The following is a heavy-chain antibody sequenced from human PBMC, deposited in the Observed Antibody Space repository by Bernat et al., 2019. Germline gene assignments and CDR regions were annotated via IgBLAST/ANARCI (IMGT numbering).Heavy chain of an antibody. CDR3: ARISLYYYDSSGYSKKLPIHAFDI. CDR2: IYYSGST. V-gene: IGHV4-39*01. CDR1: GGSISSIFYY. Sequence: QLQLQESGPGLVKPSETLSLTCTVSGGSISSIFYYWGWIRQPPGKGLEWIGTIYYSGSTYYNPSLKSRVTISVDTSKNQFSLKLSSVTAADTAVYYCARISLYYYDSSGYSKKLPIHAFDIWGQGTMVTVSS. D-gene: IGHD3-22*01. J-gene: IGHJ3*02.